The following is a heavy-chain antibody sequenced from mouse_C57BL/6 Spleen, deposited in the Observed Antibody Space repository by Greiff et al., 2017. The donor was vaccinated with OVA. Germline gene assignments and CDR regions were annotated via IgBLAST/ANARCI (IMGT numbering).Heavy chain of an antibody. CDR1: GFTFSSYG. J-gene: IGHJ4*01. Sequence: EVNVVESGGDLVKPGGSLKLSCAASGFTFSSYGMSWVRQTPDKRLEWVATISSGGSYTYSPDSVKGRFTISRDNAKNTLYLQMSSLKSEDTAMYYCARLLYYDYGYAMDYWGQGTSVTVSS. CDR3: ARLLYYDYGYAMDY. D-gene: IGHD2-4*01. CDR2: ISSGGSYT. V-gene: IGHV5-6*01.